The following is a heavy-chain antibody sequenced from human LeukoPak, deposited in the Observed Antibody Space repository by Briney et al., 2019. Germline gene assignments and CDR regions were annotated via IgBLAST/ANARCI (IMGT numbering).Heavy chain of an antibody. CDR3: AVTPPYYYYDSSGYSY. CDR1: GYSIRSGYY. J-gene: IGHJ4*02. D-gene: IGHD3-22*01. Sequence: PSETLSLTCTVSGYSIRSGYYWGWIRQPPGKGLEWIGSIYHSGSIYHKPSLKSRVTISVDTSKNQFSLKLSSVTAADTAVYYCAVTPPYYYYDSSGYSYWGQGTLVTVSS. CDR2: IYHSGSI. V-gene: IGHV4-38-2*02.